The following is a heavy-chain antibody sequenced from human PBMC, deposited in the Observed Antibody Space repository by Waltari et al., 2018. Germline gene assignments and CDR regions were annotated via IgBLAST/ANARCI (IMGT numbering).Heavy chain of an antibody. V-gene: IGHV3-11*01. J-gene: IGHJ6*02. D-gene: IGHD3-9*01. CDR3: ARAEYYDILTGRAYYYGMDV. CDR2: ISRSGSTI. Sequence: VQLVESGGGLVKPGGSLRLSCAASGFTFSDYYMSWIRQAPGKGLEWVSYISRSGSTIYYADSVKGRFTISRDNAKNSLYLQMNSLRAEDTAVYYCARAEYYDILTGRAYYYGMDVWGQGTTVTVSS. CDR1: GFTFSDYY.